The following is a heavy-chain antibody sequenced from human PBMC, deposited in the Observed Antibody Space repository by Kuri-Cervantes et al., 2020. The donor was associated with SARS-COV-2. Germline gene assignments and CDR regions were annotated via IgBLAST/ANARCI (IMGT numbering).Heavy chain of an antibody. J-gene: IGHJ6*03. Sequence: SVKVSCKASRATFITYGFSWVRQAPGQGLEWMGGIIPFFGTPNYAQKFEGRVTITADESTSTAYMELSSLRSEDTAVYYCARDFIDRGRHYDSSGYSFENYYYYYYMDVWGKGTTVTVSS. CDR2: IIPFFGTP. CDR1: RATFITYG. V-gene: IGHV1-69*13. CDR3: ARDFIDRGRHYDSSGYSFENYYYYYYMDV. D-gene: IGHD3-22*01.